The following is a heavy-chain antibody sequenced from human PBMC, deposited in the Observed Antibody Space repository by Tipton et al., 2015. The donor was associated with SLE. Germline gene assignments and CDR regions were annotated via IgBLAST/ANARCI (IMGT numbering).Heavy chain of an antibody. J-gene: IGHJ6*03. CDR3: AKAPFEKGPYYYYYYMDV. Sequence: SLRLSCATSGFTFDDSAMHWVRQAPGKGLEWVSGISWDSGSLDYADSVKGRFTISRDNAKNSLYLQMNSLRPEDTALYYCAKAPFEKGPYYYYYYMDVWGRGTTVTVSS. V-gene: IGHV3-9*01. CDR2: ISWDSGSL. D-gene: IGHD3-9*01. CDR1: GFTFDDSA.